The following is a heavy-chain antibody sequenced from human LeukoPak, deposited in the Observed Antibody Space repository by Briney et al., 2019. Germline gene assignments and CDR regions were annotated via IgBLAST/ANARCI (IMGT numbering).Heavy chain of an antibody. V-gene: IGHV2-70*04. CDR2: IDWDDDN. CDR1: GFSLSTSGMR. Sequence: ESGPALVRPTQTLALTCTFSGFSLSTSGMRVSWIRQPPGKALEWLARIDWDDDNFYSTSLKTRLTISKDTSKNQVVLTMTNMDPVDTATYYCAHRQSYGFDSWGQGTLVTVSS. CDR3: AHRQSYGFDS. J-gene: IGHJ4*02. D-gene: IGHD3-10*01.